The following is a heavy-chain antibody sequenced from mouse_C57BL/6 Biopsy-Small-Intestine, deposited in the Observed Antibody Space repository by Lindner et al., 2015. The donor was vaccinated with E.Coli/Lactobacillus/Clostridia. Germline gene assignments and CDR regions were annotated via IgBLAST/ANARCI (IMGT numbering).Heavy chain of an antibody. CDR2: INPRNGVT. CDR3: ARSGDYDPFAY. CDR1: GYTFTSYW. Sequence: VQLQESGAELVKPGASVKVSCKASGYTFTSYWMHWVRQRPGQGLEWIGQINPRNGVTKYNEKFKSKATLTVDKSSSTAYMQLSSLTSEDSVFYYCARSGDYDPFAYWGQGTLVTVSA. J-gene: IGHJ3*01. V-gene: IGHV1S81*02. D-gene: IGHD2-4*01.